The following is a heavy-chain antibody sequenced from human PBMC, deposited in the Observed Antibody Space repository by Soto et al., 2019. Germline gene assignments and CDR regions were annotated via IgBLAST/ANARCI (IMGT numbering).Heavy chain of an antibody. CDR1: GDTFTSNG. V-gene: IGHV1-18*01. D-gene: IGHD4-17*01. CDR2: MNTNNGST. Sequence: QVQLVQSGAEVKKPGTSVKVSCEPSGDTFTSNGITWVRQASGQGLEWMGWMNTNNGSTHYAQNFQGRVTMTTDTSTSTAYMELRSLRSDDTAVYYCARDGNGDYGYWGQGTLVTVSS. J-gene: IGHJ4*02. CDR3: ARDGNGDYGY.